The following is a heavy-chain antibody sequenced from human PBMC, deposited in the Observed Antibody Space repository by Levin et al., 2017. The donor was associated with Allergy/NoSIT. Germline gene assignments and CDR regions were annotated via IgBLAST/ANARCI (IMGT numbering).Heavy chain of an antibody. J-gene: IGHJ3*02. D-gene: IGHD3-16*01. Sequence: GESLKISCAASGFIFSNAVMTLVRQAPGKGLEWVGRVKRKADGGTTDYAAPVQGRFIISRDDSEKTLYLQMNSLRTEDTAVYYCATFGIENIWGQGTMVTVSS. V-gene: IGHV3-15*01. CDR3: ATFGIENI. CDR2: VKRKADGGTT. CDR1: GFIFSNAV.